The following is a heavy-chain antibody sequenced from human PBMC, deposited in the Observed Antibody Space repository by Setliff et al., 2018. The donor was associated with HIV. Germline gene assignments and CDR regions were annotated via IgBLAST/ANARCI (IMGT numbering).Heavy chain of an antibody. V-gene: IGHV4-4*07. J-gene: IGHJ6*03. D-gene: IGHD6-13*01. CDR3: ARVSCSSWYSIPRYYYYSMDV. CDR2: IYTSGNT. CDR1: GGSISSYY. Sequence: PSETLSLTCTVSGGSISSYYWSWIRQPAGKGLEWIGRIYTSGNTNYNPSLKSLKSRVTMSVDTSKNQFSLKLSSVTAADTAVYYCARVSCSSWYSIPRYYYYSMDVWGNGTTVTVSS.